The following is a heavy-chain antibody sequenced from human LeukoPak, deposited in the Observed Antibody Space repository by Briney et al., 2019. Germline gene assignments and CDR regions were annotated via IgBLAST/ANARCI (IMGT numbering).Heavy chain of an antibody. J-gene: IGHJ4*02. CDR3: ARVGPGRAAAAYY. CDR2: IIPIFGTA. V-gene: IGHV1-69*13. Sequence: GASVKVSCKASGGTFSSYAISWVRQAPGQGLEWMGGIIPIFGTANYAQKFQGRVTITADESTSTAYMELSSLRSEDTAVYYCARVGPGRAAAAYYWGQGTLVTVSS. D-gene: IGHD6-13*01. CDR1: GGTFSSYA.